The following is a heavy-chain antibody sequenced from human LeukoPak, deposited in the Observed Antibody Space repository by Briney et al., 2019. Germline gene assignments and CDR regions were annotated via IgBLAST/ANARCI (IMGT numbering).Heavy chain of an antibody. Sequence: SVEGRFTISRDNAENSLFLQMNSLRVEDTAVYYCVRVPPGSGDQQRWGQGTLVTVSS. J-gene: IGHJ4*02. V-gene: IGHV3-21*01. D-gene: IGHD6-25*01. CDR3: VRVPPGSGDQQR.